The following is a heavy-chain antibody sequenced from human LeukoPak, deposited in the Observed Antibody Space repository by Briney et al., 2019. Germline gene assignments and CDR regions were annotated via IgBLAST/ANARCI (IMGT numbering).Heavy chain of an antibody. CDR1: GYTFTSYG. Sequence: ASVKVSCKASGYTFTSYGISWVRQAPGQGLEWMGWISAYNGNTNYAQKLQGRVTMTTDTSTSTAYMELRSLRSDDTAVYCCASGARGYCSSTSCYKDYYYYYMDVWGKGTTVTVSS. CDR3: ASGARGYCSSTSCYKDYYYYYMDV. J-gene: IGHJ6*03. V-gene: IGHV1-18*01. D-gene: IGHD2-2*02. CDR2: ISAYNGNT.